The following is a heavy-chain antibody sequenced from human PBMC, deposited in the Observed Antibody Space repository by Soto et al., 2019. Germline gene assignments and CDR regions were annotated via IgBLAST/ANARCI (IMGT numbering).Heavy chain of an antibody. Sequence: GASVKVSCKASGYTFTGYYMHWVRQAPGQGLEWMGIVNPSGGSTSFAQKFQGRVTMTRDTSTSTVYMELSSLRSEDTAVYYCARGEGTAMVGYWGQGTLVTVSS. CDR2: VNPSGGST. J-gene: IGHJ4*02. CDR1: GYTFTGYY. D-gene: IGHD5-18*01. V-gene: IGHV1-46*01. CDR3: ARGEGTAMVGY.